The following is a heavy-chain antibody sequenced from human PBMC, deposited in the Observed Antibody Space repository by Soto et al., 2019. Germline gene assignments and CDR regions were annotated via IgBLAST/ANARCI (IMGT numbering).Heavy chain of an antibody. V-gene: IGHV3-53*01. Sequence: GGSLRLSCAASGFTVSSNYMSWVRQAPGKGLEWVSVIYSGGSTYYADSVKGRFTISRDNSKNTLYLQMNSLRAEDTAVYYCARDLTGRHALDIWGQGTMVTVSS. CDR1: GFTVSSNY. CDR3: ARDLTGRHALDI. D-gene: IGHD3-9*01. J-gene: IGHJ3*02. CDR2: IYSGGST.